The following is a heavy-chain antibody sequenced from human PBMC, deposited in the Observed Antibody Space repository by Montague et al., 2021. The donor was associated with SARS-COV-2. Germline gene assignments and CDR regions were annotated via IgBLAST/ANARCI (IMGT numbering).Heavy chain of an antibody. J-gene: IGHJ3*02. CDR1: GFSLSTSGMC. D-gene: IGHD1-26*01. V-gene: IGHV2-70*01. Sequence: PALVKPTQTLTLTCTFSGFSLSTSGMCVSWIRQPPGKALEWLALIDWDDDKYYSTSLKTRLTISKDTSKNQVVLTMTNMDPVDTATYYCARIWGATRGDAFGIWGQGKMVTVSS. CDR3: ARIWGATRGDAFGI. CDR2: IDWDDDK.